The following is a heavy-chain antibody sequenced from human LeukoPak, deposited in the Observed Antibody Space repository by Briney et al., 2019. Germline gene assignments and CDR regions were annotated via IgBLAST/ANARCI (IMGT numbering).Heavy chain of an antibody. CDR3: ARGPSYFQH. Sequence: SQTLSLTCAISGDSVSSNSATWNWIRQSPSRGLEWLGRTYYRSKRYKYYAVSVKGRITINPDTSKNQFSLQLNSVTPEDAAVYYCARGPSYFQHWGQGTLVTVSS. V-gene: IGHV6-1*01. CDR2: TYYRSKRYK. CDR1: GDSVSSNSAT. J-gene: IGHJ1*01.